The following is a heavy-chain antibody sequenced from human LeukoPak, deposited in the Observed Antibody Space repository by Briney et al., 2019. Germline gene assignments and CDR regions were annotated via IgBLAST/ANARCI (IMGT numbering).Heavy chain of an antibody. CDR1: GFTFDDYA. V-gene: IGHV3-9*01. CDR2: ISWNSGSI. CDR3: AKASSSWYNAFDI. J-gene: IGHJ3*02. Sequence: GGSLRLSCAASGFTFDDYAMHWVRQAPGKGLEWVSGISWNSGSIGYADSVKGRFTISRDNAKNSLYLQMNSLRAEDTALYYCAKASSSWYNAFDIWGQGTMVTVSS. D-gene: IGHD6-13*01.